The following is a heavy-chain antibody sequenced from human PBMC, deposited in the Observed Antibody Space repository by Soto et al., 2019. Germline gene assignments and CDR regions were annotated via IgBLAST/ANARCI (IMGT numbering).Heavy chain of an antibody. CDR3: ARVACASVSGYYPVFDY. V-gene: IGHV1-46*03. Sequence: QVQLVQSGAEVKKPGASVKVSCKASGYTFTSYYMHWVRQAPGQGLEWMGIINPSGGSTSYAQKFQGRVTMTRDTSTSTVYMELSSLRSEDTAVYYCARVACASVSGYYPVFDYWGQGTLVTVSS. D-gene: IGHD3-22*01. CDR2: INPSGGST. J-gene: IGHJ4*02. CDR1: GYTFTSYY.